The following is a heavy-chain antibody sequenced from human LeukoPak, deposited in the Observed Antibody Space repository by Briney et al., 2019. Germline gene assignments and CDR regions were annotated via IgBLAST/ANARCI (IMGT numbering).Heavy chain of an antibody. CDR3: ARHIHIKNYYDSSGYYYYYYYMDV. CDR1: GYSFTSYW. Sequence: PGESLKISCKGSGYSFTSYWIGWVRQMPGKGLEWMGIIYPGDSDTRYSPSFQGQVTISADKSISTAYLQWSSLKASDTAMYYCARHIHIKNYYDSSGYYYYYYYMDVWGKGTTVTVSS. V-gene: IGHV5-51*01. J-gene: IGHJ6*03. CDR2: IYPGDSDT. D-gene: IGHD3-22*01.